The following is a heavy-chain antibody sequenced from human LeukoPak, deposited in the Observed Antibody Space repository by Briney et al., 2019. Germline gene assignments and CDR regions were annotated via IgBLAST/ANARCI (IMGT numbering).Heavy chain of an antibody. CDR1: GFTFSSYG. V-gene: IGHV3-30*18. Sequence: GRSLRLSCAASGFTFSSYGMHWVRQAPGKGLEWVAVISYDGSNKYYADSVKGRFTISRDNSKNTLYLQMNSLRAEDTAVYYCAKDMWGWGIAVDIDYWGQGTLVTVSS. CDR3: AKDMWGWGIAVDIDY. CDR2: ISYDGSNK. D-gene: IGHD6-19*01. J-gene: IGHJ4*02.